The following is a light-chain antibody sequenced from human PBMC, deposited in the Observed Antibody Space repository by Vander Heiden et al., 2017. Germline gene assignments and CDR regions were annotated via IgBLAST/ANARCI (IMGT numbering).Light chain of an antibody. J-gene: IGLJ2*01. CDR1: SSDVGGYNS. CDR2: DVS. CDR3: SSYTSSSTLV. Sequence: QSALPQPASVSGSPGQSITISCTGTSSDVGGYNSVSWYQQHPGKAPKLMIYDVSYRPSGVSDRFSGSKSGNTASLTISGLQAEDEADYYCSSYTSSSTLVFGGGTKLTVL. V-gene: IGLV2-14*01.